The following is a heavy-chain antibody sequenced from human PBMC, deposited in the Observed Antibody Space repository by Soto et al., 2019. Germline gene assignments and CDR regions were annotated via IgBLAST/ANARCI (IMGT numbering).Heavy chain of an antibody. V-gene: IGHV3-48*01. CDR3: ARDSYWSFDY. CDR1: GFTFSSYS. J-gene: IGHJ4*02. D-gene: IGHD3-3*01. Sequence: HPGGSLRLSCAASGFTFSSYSINWVRQAPGKGLEWVSYISSTSSTIYYADSVKGRFTISRDNAKNSLYLQMNSLRAEDTAVYYCARDSYWSFDYWGQGILVTVSS. CDR2: ISSTSSTI.